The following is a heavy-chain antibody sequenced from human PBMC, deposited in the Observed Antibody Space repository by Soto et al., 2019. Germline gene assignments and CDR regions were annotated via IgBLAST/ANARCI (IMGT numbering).Heavy chain of an antibody. CDR3: ARQTNVHWNNRFFDY. V-gene: IGHV4-39*01. CDR2: IYYSGST. Sequence: QVQLQESGPGLVKPSETLSLTCTVSGGSIYSSSYSWGWIRQPPGKGLEWIGSIYYSGSTYYNPSLKSRVSISVDTSKSQFSLKLSSVTAADTAVYYCARQTNVHWNNRFFDYWGQGTLVTVSS. J-gene: IGHJ4*02. D-gene: IGHD1-1*01. CDR1: GGSIYSSSYS.